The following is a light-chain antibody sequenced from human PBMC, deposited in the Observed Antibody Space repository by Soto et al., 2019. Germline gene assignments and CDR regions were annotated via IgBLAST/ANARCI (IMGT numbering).Light chain of an antibody. CDR1: SSTFANNY. Sequence: QSALTQPPSVSGTPGQRVSISCSGDSSTFANNYVHWYQQVPGAAPKLLMYRTDQRPSGVPERFSGSKSGTSASLTISGLRPEDEAQYCCAAYTGNWNGPVFGGRTKLTVL. J-gene: IGLJ2*01. CDR3: AAYTGNWNGPV. CDR2: RTD. V-gene: IGLV1-47*01.